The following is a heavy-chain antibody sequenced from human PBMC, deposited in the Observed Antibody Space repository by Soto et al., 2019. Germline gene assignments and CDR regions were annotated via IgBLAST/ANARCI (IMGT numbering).Heavy chain of an antibody. CDR1: GFTFSSFG. D-gene: IGHD1-26*01. V-gene: IGHV3-30-3*01. CDR2: ISYDGNNK. CDR3: ARVGIQWVTSYGPDY. J-gene: IGHJ4*02. Sequence: QVQLVESGGGVVQPGRSLRLSCAASGFTFSSFGIHWVRQAPGKGLEWVAVISYDGNNKNYGDSVKGRFTISRDNSKNTLYLQMNSLRAEDTAVYYCARVGIQWVTSYGPDYWGQGTLVTVSS.